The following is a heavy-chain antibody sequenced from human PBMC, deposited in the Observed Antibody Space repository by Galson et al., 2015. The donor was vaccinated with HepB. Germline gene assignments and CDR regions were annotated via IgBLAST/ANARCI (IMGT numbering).Heavy chain of an antibody. Sequence: QSGAEVKKPGESLRISCKGSGYSFTSYWISWVRQMPGKGLEWMGRIDPSDSYTNYSPSFQGHVTISADKSISTAYLQWSSLKASDTAMYYCARQSYCSSTSCPGGMDVWGQGTTVTVSS. CDR1: GYSFTSYW. D-gene: IGHD2-2*01. V-gene: IGHV5-10-1*01. J-gene: IGHJ6*02. CDR3: ARQSYCSSTSCPGGMDV. CDR2: IDPSDSYT.